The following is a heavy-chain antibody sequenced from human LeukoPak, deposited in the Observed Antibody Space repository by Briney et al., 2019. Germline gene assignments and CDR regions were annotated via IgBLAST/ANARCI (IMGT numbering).Heavy chain of an antibody. J-gene: IGHJ4*02. Sequence: GASVKVSCKASGYTFTNYAITWVRQAPGQGLEWMGWINPNIGGTNYAQKFQGRVTMTRDTSISTAYMELSRLRSDDTAVYYCARAGDYYDSSGYYYSYFDYWGQGTLVTVSS. CDR1: GYTFTNYA. V-gene: IGHV1-2*02. CDR2: INPNIGGT. CDR3: ARAGDYYDSSGYYYSYFDY. D-gene: IGHD3-22*01.